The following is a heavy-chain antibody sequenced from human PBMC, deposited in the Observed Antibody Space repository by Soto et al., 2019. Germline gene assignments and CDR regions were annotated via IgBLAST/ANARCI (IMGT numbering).Heavy chain of an antibody. D-gene: IGHD2-2*01. J-gene: IGHJ4*02. Sequence: EVQLLESGGGLVQPGGSLRLSCAASGVTFSSYAMSWVRQAPGKGLEWVSAVSGSGGSTYYADSVKGRFTISRDNSKNTLYLKMNSLRAADTAVYYCAKAHDIVVVPAANLDYWGQGTLVTVSS. V-gene: IGHV3-23*01. CDR2: VSGSGGST. CDR1: GVTFSSYA. CDR3: AKAHDIVVVPAANLDY.